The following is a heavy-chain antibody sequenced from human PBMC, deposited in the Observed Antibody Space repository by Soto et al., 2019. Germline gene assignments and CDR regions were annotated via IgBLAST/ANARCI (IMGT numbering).Heavy chain of an antibody. V-gene: IGHV2-5*01. J-gene: IGHJ5*02. D-gene: IGHD3-3*02. CDR2: ISWNDDN. CDR1: GFSLSTTGVG. Sequence: QITLKESGPTLVKPTQTLTLTCTFSGFSLSTTGVGVGWIRQSPGKALEWLALISWNDDNLYSPSLNNRLTITKDTSKNQVVLTMTNMDPVDTATYYCARSVHFWHYYWRARWFAPWGQGTLVTVSS. CDR3: ARSVHFWHYYWRARWFAP.